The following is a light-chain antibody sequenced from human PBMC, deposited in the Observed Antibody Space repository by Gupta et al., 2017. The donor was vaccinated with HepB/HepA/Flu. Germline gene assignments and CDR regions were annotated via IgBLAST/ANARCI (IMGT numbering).Light chain of an antibody. Sequence: QSALTQPASVSGSPGQSTTISCTGTSSDVGGYNYVSWYQQHPGKAPKLMIYDVSNRPSGVSNLFSGSKSGNTASLTISGLQAEDEADYYCSSYTSSSPYVFGTGTKVTVL. CDR2: DVS. J-gene: IGLJ1*01. V-gene: IGLV2-14*03. CDR3: SSYTSSSPYV. CDR1: SSDVGGYNY.